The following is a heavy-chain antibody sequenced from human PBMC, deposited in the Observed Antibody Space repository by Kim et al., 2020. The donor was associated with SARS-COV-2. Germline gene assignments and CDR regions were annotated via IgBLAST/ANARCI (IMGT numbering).Heavy chain of an antibody. D-gene: IGHD3-16*01. CDR1: GFTFSDYG. J-gene: IGHJ3*02. CDR3: AKDLGEAAVEDAFDM. CDR2: ISYDGSHK. V-gene: IGHV3-30*18. Sequence: GGSLRLSCEASGFTFSDYGIHWVRQAPGKGLEWVAGISYDGSHKYYADSVKGRFTVSRDNSKNTLYLEMNSLTPEDTAVYYCAKDLGEAAVEDAFDMWGQGTMVTVSS.